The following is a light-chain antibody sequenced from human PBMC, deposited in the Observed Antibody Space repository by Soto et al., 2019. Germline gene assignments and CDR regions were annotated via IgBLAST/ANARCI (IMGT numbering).Light chain of an antibody. CDR1: NIGSKS. J-gene: IGLJ2*01. CDR3: QVWDSSSDHVV. V-gene: IGLV3-21*04. CDR2: YDN. Sequence: SYELTQPPSVSVAPGKTARITCGGNNIGSKSVHWYQQKPGQAPVLVIYYDNDRPSVIPERFSGSNSGNTATLTISRVEAGDEADYYCQVWDSSSDHVVFGGGTKVTVL.